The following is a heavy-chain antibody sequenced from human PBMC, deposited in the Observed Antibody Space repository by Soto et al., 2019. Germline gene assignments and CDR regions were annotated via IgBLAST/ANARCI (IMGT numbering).Heavy chain of an antibody. CDR1: GFTFSSYW. Sequence: EVQLVESGGGLVQPGGSLRLSCAASGFTFSSYWMHWVRQAPGKGLVWVSRINSDGSSTSYADSVKGRFTISRDNAKNTLYLQMNSLRAEDTAVYYCAKTADCSGGSCYKMYAFDIWGQGTMVTVSS. CDR3: AKTADCSGGSCYKMYAFDI. J-gene: IGHJ3*02. D-gene: IGHD2-15*01. CDR2: INSDGSST. V-gene: IGHV3-74*01.